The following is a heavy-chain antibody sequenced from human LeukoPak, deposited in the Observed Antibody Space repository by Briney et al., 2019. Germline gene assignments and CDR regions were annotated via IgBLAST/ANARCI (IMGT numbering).Heavy chain of an antibody. CDR1: GYTFTSYG. CDR2: ISAYNGNT. CDR3: ARVATKAYSGSYSGY. V-gene: IGHV1-18*01. D-gene: IGHD1-26*01. J-gene: IGHJ4*02. Sequence: ASVKVSCKAPGYTFTSYGISWVRQAPGQGLEWMGWISAYNGNTNYAQKLQGRVTMTTDTSTSTAYMELRSLRSDDTAVYYCARVATKAYSGSYSGYWGQGTLVTVSS.